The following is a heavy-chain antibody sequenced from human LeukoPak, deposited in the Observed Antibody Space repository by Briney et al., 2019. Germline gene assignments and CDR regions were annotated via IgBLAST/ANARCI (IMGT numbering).Heavy chain of an antibody. D-gene: IGHD6-6*01. CDR1: GGSISSYY. Sequence: SETLSLTCTVSGGSISSYYWSWIRQPAGKGLEWIGRIYTSGSANYNPSLKSRVTMSVDTSKNQFSLKLSSVTAADTAVYYCARSKIAARPRNDFDCWGQGTLVTVSS. CDR2: IYTSGSA. CDR3: ARSKIAARPRNDFDC. V-gene: IGHV4-4*07. J-gene: IGHJ4*02.